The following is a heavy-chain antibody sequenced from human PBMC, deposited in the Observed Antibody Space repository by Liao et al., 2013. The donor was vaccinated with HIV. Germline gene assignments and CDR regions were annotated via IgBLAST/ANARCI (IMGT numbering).Heavy chain of an antibody. CDR1: GGSVSTYY. D-gene: IGHD6-13*01. CDR3: ARISSSSWYPGPLSFDY. CDR2: ASTSENT. J-gene: IGHJ4*02. V-gene: IGHV4-4*07. Sequence: QVQLQESGPGLVKPSGTLSLTCTVSGGSVSTYYWSWIRQPAGKGLEWIGRASTSENTNYNPSLKSRITMSVDTSRNQFSLKLSSVTAADTAVYYCARISSSSWYPGPLSFDYWGQGTLVTVSS.